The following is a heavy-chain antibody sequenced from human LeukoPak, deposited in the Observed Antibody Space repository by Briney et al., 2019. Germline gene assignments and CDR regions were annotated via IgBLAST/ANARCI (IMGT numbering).Heavy chain of an antibody. Sequence: GGSLRLSCAASGFTFSSYEMNWVRQAPGKGLEWVSYISSSGSTIYYADSVKGRFTISRDNAKNSLYLQMNSLRAEDTAVYYCARSGEFLFDYWGQGTLVTVSS. CDR1: GFTFSSYE. J-gene: IGHJ4*02. CDR2: ISSSGSTI. V-gene: IGHV3-48*03. D-gene: IGHD3-10*01. CDR3: ARSGEFLFDY.